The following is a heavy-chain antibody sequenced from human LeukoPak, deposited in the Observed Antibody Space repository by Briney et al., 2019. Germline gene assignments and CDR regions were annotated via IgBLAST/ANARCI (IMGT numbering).Heavy chain of an antibody. CDR2: IKQDGSEK. D-gene: IGHD6-19*01. Sequence: PGGSLRLSCAASGFTVSSYWMSWVRQAPGKGLEWVANIKQDGSEKYYVDSVKGRFTISRDNAKNSLYLQMNSLRAEDTAVYYCAKERQWLDFDYWGQGTLVTVSS. J-gene: IGHJ4*02. V-gene: IGHV3-7*01. CDR1: GFTVSSYW. CDR3: AKERQWLDFDY.